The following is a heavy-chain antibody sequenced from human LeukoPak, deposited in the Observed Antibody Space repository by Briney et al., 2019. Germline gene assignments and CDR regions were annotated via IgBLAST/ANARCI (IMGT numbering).Heavy chain of an antibody. Sequence: SETLSLTCTVSGGSISSYYWSWIRQAPGKGLEWIGNIYYSGSTNYNPSLKSRVTVSVDTSKNQFSLKLSSVTAADTAVYYCARHGTLGSTTYPPDYWGQGTLVTVSS. J-gene: IGHJ4*02. V-gene: IGHV4-59*08. CDR3: ARHGTLGSTTYPPDY. CDR1: GGSISSYY. D-gene: IGHD1-26*01. CDR2: IYYSGST.